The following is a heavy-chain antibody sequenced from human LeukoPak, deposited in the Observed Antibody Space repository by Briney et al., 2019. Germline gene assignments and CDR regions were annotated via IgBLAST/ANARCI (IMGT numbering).Heavy chain of an antibody. Sequence: GGSLRLSCAASGFSFSNAWMSWVRQAPGKGLEWVGRIKSKTDDGTTDYAASVKGRFIISRDDSINTVYLQMTSLKTEYTAVYYCATGIQVVSSTKLFDNWGQGTLVTVSS. CDR2: IKSKTDDGTT. V-gene: IGHV3-15*01. CDR1: GFSFSNAW. J-gene: IGHJ4*02. CDR3: ATGIQVVSSTKLFDN. D-gene: IGHD2-15*01.